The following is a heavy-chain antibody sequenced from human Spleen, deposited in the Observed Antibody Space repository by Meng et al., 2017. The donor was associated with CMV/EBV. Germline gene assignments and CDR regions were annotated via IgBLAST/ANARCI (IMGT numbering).Heavy chain of an antibody. CDR2: ISSSSSYI. J-gene: IGHJ4*02. D-gene: IGHD2-15*01. V-gene: IGHV3-21*04. CDR1: GFTFSSYS. Sequence: GESLKISCAASGFTFSSYSMNWVRQAPGKGLEWVSSISSSSSYIYYADSVKGRFTISRDNAKNSLYLQMNSLRAEDTAFYYCARDGGYCTGDSCFWPYYFDFWGQGALVTVSS. CDR3: ARDGGYCTGDSCFWPYYFDF.